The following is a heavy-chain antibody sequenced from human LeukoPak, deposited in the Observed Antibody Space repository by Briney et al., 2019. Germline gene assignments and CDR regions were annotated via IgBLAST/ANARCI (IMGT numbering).Heavy chain of an antibody. V-gene: IGHV1-18*01. D-gene: IGHD3-22*01. CDR3: ARIEPTYYYDSSGGLFYGMDV. J-gene: IGHJ6*02. Sequence: ASVKVSCKASGCTFTSYGISWVRQAPGQGLEWMGWISAYNGNTNYAQKLQGRVTMTTDTSTSTAYMELRSPRSDDTAVYYCARIEPTYYYDSSGGLFYGMDVWGQGTTVTVSS. CDR1: GCTFTSYG. CDR2: ISAYNGNT.